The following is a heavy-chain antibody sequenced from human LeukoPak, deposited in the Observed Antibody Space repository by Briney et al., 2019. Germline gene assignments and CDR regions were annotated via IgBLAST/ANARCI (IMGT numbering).Heavy chain of an antibody. V-gene: IGHV1-69*04. D-gene: IGHD6-19*01. CDR3: ARALGIAVAGNFDY. Sequence: ASVKVSCKASGGTFSSYAISWVRQAPGQGLEWMGRIIPIFGIANYAQKFQGRVTITADKSTSTAYMELSSLRSEDTAVYYCARALGIAVAGNFDYWGQGTLVTVSS. CDR2: IIPIFGIA. CDR1: GGTFSSYA. J-gene: IGHJ4*02.